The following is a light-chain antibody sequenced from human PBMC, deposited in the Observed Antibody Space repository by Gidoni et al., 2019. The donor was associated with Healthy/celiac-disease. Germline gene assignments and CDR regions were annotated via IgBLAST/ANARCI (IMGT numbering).Light chain of an antibody. CDR3: QQSYSTPRT. J-gene: IGKJ4*01. Sequence: PSSLSASVGDRVTITCRASQSISSYLNWYQQKPGKAPKLLIYAASSLQSGVPSRFSGSGSGTDFTLTISSLQPEDFATYYCQQSYSTPRTFGGGTKVEIK. CDR1: QSISSY. CDR2: AAS. V-gene: IGKV1-39*01.